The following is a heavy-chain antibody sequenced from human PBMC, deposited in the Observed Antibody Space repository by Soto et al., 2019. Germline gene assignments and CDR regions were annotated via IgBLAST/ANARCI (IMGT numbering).Heavy chain of an antibody. CDR3: ARGTDYSYYYDSSGPGLFDY. CDR1: GGSISSYY. J-gene: IGHJ4*02. D-gene: IGHD3-22*01. V-gene: IGHV4-59*01. CDR2: IYYSEST. Sequence: SETLSLTCTVSGGSISSYYWSWIRQPPGKGLERIRYIYYSESTNYNHSLKSRVTISVDTSKNQFSLKLSSVTAADTAVYYCARGTDYSYYYDSSGPGLFDYWGQGTLVTVSS.